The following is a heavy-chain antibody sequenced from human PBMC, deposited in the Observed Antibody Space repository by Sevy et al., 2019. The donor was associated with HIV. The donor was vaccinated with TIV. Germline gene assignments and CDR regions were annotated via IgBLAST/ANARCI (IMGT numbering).Heavy chain of an antibody. CDR2: ISPTGTYT. Sequence: GGSLRLSCAASGFSVSTNYMSWVRQAPGKGLEWVSSISPTGTYTYYADTVRGRFTISRDNAENSLFLQMNSLRAEDTAVYYCAREAIDCTAYPLDYWGQGTLVTVSS. D-gene: IGHD2-8*02. V-gene: IGHV3-21*01. J-gene: IGHJ4*02. CDR1: GFSVSTNY. CDR3: AREAIDCTAYPLDY.